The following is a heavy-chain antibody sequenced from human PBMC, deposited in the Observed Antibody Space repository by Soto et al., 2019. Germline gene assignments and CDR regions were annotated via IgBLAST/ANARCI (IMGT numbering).Heavy chain of an antibody. CDR2: ISGSGGST. Sequence: EVQLLESGGGLVQPGGSLRLSCAASGFTFRSHAMSWVRQAPGKGLEWVSGISGSGGSTYYADSVKGRFTISRDNSKNTLYLQMNSLRAEDTVVYYCARFGIRWYDAFDIWGQGAMVTVSA. CDR1: GFTFRSHA. CDR3: ARFGIRWYDAFDI. D-gene: IGHD6-13*01. J-gene: IGHJ3*02. V-gene: IGHV3-23*01.